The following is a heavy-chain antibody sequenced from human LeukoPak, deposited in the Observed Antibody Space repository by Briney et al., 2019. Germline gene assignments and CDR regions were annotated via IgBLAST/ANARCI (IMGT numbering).Heavy chain of an antibody. CDR3: ARDFAMIVVVMGY. Sequence: ASVTVSCTASGYTFTSYGISWVRQAPGQGLEWMGWINAYNGNTNYAQTLQGRVTMTTDTSTSTAYMELRSLGSDDTAVYYCARDFAMIVVVMGYWGQGTLVTVAS. D-gene: IGHD3-22*01. CDR1: GYTFTSYG. J-gene: IGHJ4*02. CDR2: INAYNGNT. V-gene: IGHV1-18*01.